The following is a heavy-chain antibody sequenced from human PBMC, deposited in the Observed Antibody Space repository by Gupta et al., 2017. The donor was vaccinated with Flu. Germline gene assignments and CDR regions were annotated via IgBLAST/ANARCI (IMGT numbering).Heavy chain of an antibody. D-gene: IGHD2-8*02. J-gene: IGHJ6*02. CDR1: GFTLSTYS. Sequence: EAQLTESGGGLVKPGGSLRLSCAASGFTLSTYSMDWVRQAPGKGLQWVASISSSSRSIKYAESVKGRFTVSRDNAKNLLFLQMDSLRAEDTAVYYCAREGYCTGGSCYYHGMDVWGQGTTVTVSS. V-gene: IGHV3-21*02. CDR3: AREGYCTGGSCYYHGMDV. CDR2: ISSSSRSI.